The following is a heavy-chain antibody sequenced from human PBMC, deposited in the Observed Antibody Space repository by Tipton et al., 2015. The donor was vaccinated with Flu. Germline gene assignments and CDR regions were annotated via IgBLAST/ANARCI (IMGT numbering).Heavy chain of an antibody. CDR2: IYYSGGT. D-gene: IGHD3-10*01. Sequence: TLSLTCSVSGGSISSGGEYWIWIRQHPGKGLEWIASIYYSGGTYYNPSLESRVTMSVDASKNQFSVSLTSVTAAATAVYYCARDQGFGGGMTYDYFAMDVWGQRTTVTVSS. CDR3: ARDQGFGGGMTYDYFAMDV. J-gene: IGHJ6*02. CDR1: GGSISSGGEY. V-gene: IGHV4-31*03.